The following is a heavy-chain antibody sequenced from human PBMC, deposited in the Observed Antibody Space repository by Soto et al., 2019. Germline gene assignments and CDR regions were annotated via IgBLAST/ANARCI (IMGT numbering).Heavy chain of an antibody. V-gene: IGHV3-15*01. CDR2: IKSKADGSTT. CDR3: TTPRPGSHGYGY. CDR1: GITLSNAW. D-gene: IGHD3-16*01. J-gene: IGHJ4*02. Sequence: EVQLVESGGGLVKPGGSLRLFCAASGITLSNAWMTWVRQAPGKGLEWVGRIKSKADGSTTEYGSPVKDRFIISRDDSENTLDLQMHSLKTEDTAVYYCTTPRPGSHGYGYWGQGTLVTVSS.